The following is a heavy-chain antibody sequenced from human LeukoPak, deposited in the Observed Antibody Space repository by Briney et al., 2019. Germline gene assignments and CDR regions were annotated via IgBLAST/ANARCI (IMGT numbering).Heavy chain of an antibody. V-gene: IGHV1-3*01. CDR2: TTPANGNT. J-gene: IGHJ4*02. Sequence: GASVKVSCKASGYTFTSYAMHWVRQAPGQSLGWMDWTTPANGNTKYSQKFQGRVTITRDTSASTAYMELSSLRSEDTAVYYCARAPPYTYCSGGSCYPFDYWGQGTLVTVSS. CDR1: GYTFTSYA. CDR3: ARAPPYTYCSGGSCYPFDY. D-gene: IGHD2-15*01.